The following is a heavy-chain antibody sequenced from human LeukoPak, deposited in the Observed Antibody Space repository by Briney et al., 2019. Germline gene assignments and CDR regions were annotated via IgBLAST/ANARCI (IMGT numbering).Heavy chain of an antibody. CDR3: AKDGLVREVMDYFDY. CDR2: ISGSGGTT. V-gene: IGHV3-23*01. D-gene: IGHD3-10*01. CDR1: GFTFSSYA. Sequence: GGSLRLSCAPSGFTFSSYAMSWVRQAPGEGLEWVSAISGSGGTTSYADSVKRRFNTSRENSKNTLYLQMNPLRAEDTAVYYCAKDGLVREVMDYFDYSGQGTLVTVSS. J-gene: IGHJ4*02.